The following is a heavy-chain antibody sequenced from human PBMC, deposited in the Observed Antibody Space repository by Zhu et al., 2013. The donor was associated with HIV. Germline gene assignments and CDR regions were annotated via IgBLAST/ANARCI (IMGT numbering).Heavy chain of an antibody. Sequence: QVQLVQSGAEVKKPGASVKVSCKASGYTFTSYDINWVRQATGQGLEWMGWMNPNSGNTGYAQKFQGRVTMTRNTSISTAYMELSSLRSEDTAVYYCARGLDYDFWSGHNWFDPWGQGNPGHRLL. J-gene: IGHJ5*02. D-gene: IGHD3-3*01. CDR1: GYTFTSYD. V-gene: IGHV1-8*01. CDR3: ARGLDYDFWSGHNWFDP. CDR2: MNPNSGNT.